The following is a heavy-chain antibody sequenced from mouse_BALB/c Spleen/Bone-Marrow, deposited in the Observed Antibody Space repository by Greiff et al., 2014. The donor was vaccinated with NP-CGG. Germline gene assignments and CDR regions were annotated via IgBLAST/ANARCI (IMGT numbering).Heavy chain of an antibody. D-gene: IGHD2-1*01. CDR2: IWAGGST. V-gene: IGHV2-9*02. CDR1: GFSLTSYG. Sequence: QVQLQQSGPGLVAPSQSLSITCTVSGFSLTSYGVHWVRQPPGKGLEWLGVIWAGGSTNYNSALMSRLSISKDNSKSQVFLKMNSLQTDDTAMYHCAREYYGNGYAMDYWGQGTSVTVSS. CDR3: AREYYGNGYAMDY. J-gene: IGHJ4*01.